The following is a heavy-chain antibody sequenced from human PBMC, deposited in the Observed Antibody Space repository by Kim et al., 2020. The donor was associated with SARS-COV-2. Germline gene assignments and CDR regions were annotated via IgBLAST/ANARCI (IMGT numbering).Heavy chain of an antibody. Sequence: GGSLRLSCAASGFTFSSYSMNWVRQAPGKGLEWVSSISSSSSYIYYADSVKGRFTISRDNAKNSLYLQMNSLRAEDTAVYYCARDLSGGYVWGSYRPYYYGMDVWGQGTTVTVSS. V-gene: IGHV3-21*01. CDR1: GFTFSSYS. D-gene: IGHD3-16*02. CDR3: ARDLSGGYVWGSYRPYYYGMDV. CDR2: ISSSSSYI. J-gene: IGHJ6*02.